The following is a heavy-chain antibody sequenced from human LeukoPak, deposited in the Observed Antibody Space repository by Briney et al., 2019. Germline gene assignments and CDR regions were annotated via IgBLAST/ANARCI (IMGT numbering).Heavy chain of an antibody. V-gene: IGHV3-64*01. CDR1: GFTFSSYA. CDR2: ISSNGGST. Sequence: PGGSLRLSCAASGFTFSSYAMHWVRQAPGKGLEYVSAISSNGGSTYYANSVKGRFTISRDNSKNTLYLQMGSLRAEDMAVYYCACSLGGYHQVRYYYYGMDVWGQGTTVTVSS. CDR3: ACSLGGYHQVRYYYYGMDV. D-gene: IGHD3-16*02. J-gene: IGHJ6*02.